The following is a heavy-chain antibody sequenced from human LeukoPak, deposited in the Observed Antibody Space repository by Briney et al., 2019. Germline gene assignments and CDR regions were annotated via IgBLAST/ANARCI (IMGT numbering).Heavy chain of an antibody. CDR1: GGSISSNSYY. Sequence: PSETLSLTCTVSGGSISSNSYYWGWIRQPPGKGLEWIGSIYYRGSTYYNPSLKSRVTISVETSKNQFSLKLSSVTAADTAVYYCARKNVDTTMVTFWGQGTLVTVSS. V-gene: IGHV4-39*01. CDR2: IYYRGST. CDR3: ARKNVDTTMVTF. D-gene: IGHD5-18*01. J-gene: IGHJ4*02.